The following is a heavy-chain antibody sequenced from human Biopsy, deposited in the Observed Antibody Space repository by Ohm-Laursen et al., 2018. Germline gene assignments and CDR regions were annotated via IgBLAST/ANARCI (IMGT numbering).Heavy chain of an antibody. CDR1: GFNLIAFA. CDR3: TRSAGYGYDY. J-gene: IGHJ4*02. V-gene: IGHV3-73*01. D-gene: IGHD5-12*01. CDR2: IKKKSNNDAT. Sequence: SLRLSCAASGFNLIAFALHWVRQASGRGLEWVGGIKKKSNNDATAYAESMKGRFSIFRDDSKSTSFLQMNSLIIEDTAVYFCTRSAGYGYDYWGQGILVTVSS.